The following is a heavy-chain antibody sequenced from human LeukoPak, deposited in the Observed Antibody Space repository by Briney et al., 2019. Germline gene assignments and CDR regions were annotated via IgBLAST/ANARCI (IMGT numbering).Heavy chain of an antibody. D-gene: IGHD3-3*01. Sequence: GGSLRLSCAASGFTFSSYGMSWVRQAPGKGLEWVANIRQDGSEKYYVDSVKGRFTISRDNAKNSLYLQMNSLRAEDTAVYYCARAVPDFWSGYYRYYYGMDVWGQGTSVTVSS. CDR1: GFTFSSYG. J-gene: IGHJ6*02. V-gene: IGHV3-7*01. CDR3: ARAVPDFWSGYYRYYYGMDV. CDR2: IRQDGSEK.